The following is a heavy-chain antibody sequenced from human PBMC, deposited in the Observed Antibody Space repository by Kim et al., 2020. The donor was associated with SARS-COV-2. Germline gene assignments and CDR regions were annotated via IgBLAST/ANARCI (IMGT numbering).Heavy chain of an antibody. Sequence: SLKSRVTITVDTSNNQFSLKLSSVTAADTAMYYCASRWDDILTGYYYFDYWGQGTLVTVSS. V-gene: IGHV4-39*01. J-gene: IGHJ4*02. CDR3: ASRWDDILTGYYYFDY. D-gene: IGHD3-9*01.